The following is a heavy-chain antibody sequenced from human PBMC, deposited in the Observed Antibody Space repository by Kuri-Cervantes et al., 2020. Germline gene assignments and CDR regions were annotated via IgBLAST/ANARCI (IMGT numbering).Heavy chain of an antibody. V-gene: IGHV4-61*03. CDR2: IYYSGGT. CDR3: ARDLEYSSSSLLFYI. Sequence: GSLRLSCTVSGGSVSSGSYYWSWIRQPPGKGLEWIGSIYYSGGTHYNPSLKSRVTLSVDTSKNHFSLELTSVTAADTAVYYCARDLEYSSSSLLFYIWGQGTTVTVSS. J-gene: IGHJ6*02. CDR1: GGSVSSGSYY. D-gene: IGHD6-6*01.